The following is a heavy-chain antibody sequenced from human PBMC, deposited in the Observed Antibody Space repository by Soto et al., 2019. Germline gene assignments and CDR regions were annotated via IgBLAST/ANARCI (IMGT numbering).Heavy chain of an antibody. J-gene: IGHJ6*02. D-gene: IGHD1-26*01. Sequence: GGSLRLSCVVSGFTFSSSWMHWVRQGPGKGLVWVSRMNPDGSAINYADSVKGRFTTSRDNAKNMLYLQMNSLRAEDTALYYCASDLVGASDSYGLDVWGQGTPVTVSS. V-gene: IGHV3-74*01. CDR1: GFTFSSSW. CDR2: MNPDGSAI. CDR3: ASDLVGASDSYGLDV.